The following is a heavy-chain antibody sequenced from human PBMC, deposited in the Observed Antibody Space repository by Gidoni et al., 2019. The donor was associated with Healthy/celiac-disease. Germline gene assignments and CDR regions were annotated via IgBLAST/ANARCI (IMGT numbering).Heavy chain of an antibody. CDR2: IYYSGST. Sequence: QVQLQESGPGLVTPSQTLSLTCTVSGGSISSGGYYWSWIRQHPGKGLEWIGYIYYSGSTYYNPSLKSRVTISVDTSKNQFSLKLSSVTAADTAVYYCARDREMATINYYYYGMDVWGQGTTVTVSS. J-gene: IGHJ6*02. CDR1: GGSISSGGYY. D-gene: IGHD5-12*01. V-gene: IGHV4-31*03. CDR3: ARDREMATINYYYYGMDV.